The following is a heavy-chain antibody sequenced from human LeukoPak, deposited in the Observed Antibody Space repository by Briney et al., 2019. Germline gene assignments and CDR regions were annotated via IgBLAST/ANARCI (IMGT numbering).Heavy chain of an antibody. Sequence: ASVKVSCKASGYTFTSFYMNWGRQAPGQGLEWMGKINPSGGSTTYAQKFQGRVTMTRDTSTSTDYMELSSPRFEDTAVYYCAREGGLLWFGELMPFDYWGQGTLVTVSS. CDR1: GYTFTSFY. CDR3: AREGGLLWFGELMPFDY. V-gene: IGHV1-46*01. J-gene: IGHJ4*02. CDR2: INPSGGST. D-gene: IGHD3-10*01.